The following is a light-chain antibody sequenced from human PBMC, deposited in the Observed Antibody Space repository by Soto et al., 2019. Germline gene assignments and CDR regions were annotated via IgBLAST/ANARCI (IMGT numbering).Light chain of an antibody. J-gene: IGKJ5*01. CDR2: AAS. CDR1: PGIINY. V-gene: IGKV1-27*01. CDR3: QKYNSAPLT. Sequence: DIQMTQSPSSLSASVGDRVTITCRASPGIINYLAWYQQKRGKVPKLLIYAASTLQSGVPSRFSGSGSGTEFTLTISSLQPEDVATYYCQKYNSAPLTFGQGTRLEIK.